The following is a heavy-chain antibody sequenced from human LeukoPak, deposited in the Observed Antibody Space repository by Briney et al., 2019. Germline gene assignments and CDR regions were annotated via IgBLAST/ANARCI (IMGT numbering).Heavy chain of an antibody. Sequence: GGSLRLSCAASGFSVSSTYMSWVRQPPGKGLEWVSLIFSDGRTFYADSVKGRFTISRDNSKNTLSLQMNSLRGEDTAMYYCVRDSGSWYHLGYWGQGTLVTVSS. V-gene: IGHV3-53*01. J-gene: IGHJ4*02. CDR3: VRDSGSWYHLGY. CDR2: IFSDGRT. D-gene: IGHD6-13*01. CDR1: GFSVSSTY.